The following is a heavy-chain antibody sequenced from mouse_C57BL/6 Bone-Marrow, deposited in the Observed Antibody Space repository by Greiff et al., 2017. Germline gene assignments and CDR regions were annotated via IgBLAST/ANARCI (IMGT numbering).Heavy chain of an antibody. D-gene: IGHD2-3*01. V-gene: IGHV1-18*01. J-gene: IGHJ1*03. CDR3: ARNDGYWYFDV. CDR2: INPNNGGT. CDR1: GYTFTDYN. Sequence: EVKLQESGPELVKPGASVKIPCKASGYTFTDYNMDWVKQSHGKSLEWIGDINPNNGGTIYNQKFKGKATLTVDKSSSTAYMELRSLTSEDTAVYYCARNDGYWYFDVWGTGTTVTVSS.